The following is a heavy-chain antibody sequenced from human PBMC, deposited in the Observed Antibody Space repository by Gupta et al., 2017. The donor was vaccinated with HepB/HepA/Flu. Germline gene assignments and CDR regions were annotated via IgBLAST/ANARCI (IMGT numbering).Heavy chain of an antibody. CDR2: IKEDESTR. CDR3: ARELSWSGYDY. Sequence: EVHVVESGGGLVQPGGSLRLSCTASGFTFSGSTMTWVRQAPGKGLEWVANIKEDESTRHYVDSVKGRVTISRDNAKNSVYLQMNSLRVEDTALYYCARELSWSGYDYWGQGTVVTVSS. J-gene: IGHJ4*02. CDR1: GFTFSGST. V-gene: IGHV3-7*01. D-gene: IGHD3-3*01.